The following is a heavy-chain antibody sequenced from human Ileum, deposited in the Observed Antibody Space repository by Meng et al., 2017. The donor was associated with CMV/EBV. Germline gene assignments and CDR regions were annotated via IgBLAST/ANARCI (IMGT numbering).Heavy chain of an antibody. CDR2: IKFDGSEK. CDR3: VRDGGYRYDSALRNHYFDY. CDR1: GFTFSSYW. D-gene: IGHD5-18*01. J-gene: IGHJ4*02. V-gene: IGHV3-7*01. Sequence: GESLKISCAASGFTFSSYWMSCVRQSPGKGLDWVARIKFDGSEKQYVDSVKGRFTISRDNAKNSLYLQMNSLRAEDTAVYYCVRDGGYRYDSALRNHYFDYWGQGTLVTVSS.